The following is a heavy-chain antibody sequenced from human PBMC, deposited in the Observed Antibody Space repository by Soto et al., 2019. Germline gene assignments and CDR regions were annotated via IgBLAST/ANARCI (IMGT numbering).Heavy chain of an antibody. CDR3: ARKDKSGYFNWFDP. CDR1: GYKFTSYW. J-gene: IGHJ5*02. D-gene: IGHD3-22*01. CDR2: IFPSDSDT. V-gene: IGHV5-51*01. Sequence: GESLKISCRTSGYKFTSYWIAWVRQMPGKGLEWMGIIFPSDSDTRYSPSFQGQVTISADRSTSTVFLQWASLKASDTAVYFCARKDKSGYFNWFDPSGQGTLVTVSS.